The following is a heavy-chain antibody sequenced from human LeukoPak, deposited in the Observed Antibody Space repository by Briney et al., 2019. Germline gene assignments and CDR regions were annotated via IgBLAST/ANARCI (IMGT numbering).Heavy chain of an antibody. CDR3: AGVEVVGGAFDS. J-gene: IGHJ3*02. CDR2: IYTSGST. CDR1: GGSISSYY. Sequence: PSETLSLTCTVSGGSISSYYWSWIRQPAGKGLEWIGRIYTSGSTNYNPSLKSRVTISVDKSKNQFSLKLSSVTAADTAVYYCAGVEVVGGAFDSWGQGTMVTVSS. D-gene: IGHD3-3*01. V-gene: IGHV4-4*07.